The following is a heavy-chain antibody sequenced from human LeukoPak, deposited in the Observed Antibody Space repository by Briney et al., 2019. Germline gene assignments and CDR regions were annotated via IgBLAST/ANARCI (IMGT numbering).Heavy chain of an antibody. CDR2: ISGSGGST. Sequence: PGGSLRLSCAASGFTFSSYIMTWVRQAPGKGLEWVSAISGSGGSTSYADSVKGRFTISRDNSKNTLYLQMNNLRAEDTAIYYCAKGVTGGGSFYFDYWGQGTLVTVSS. J-gene: IGHJ4*02. CDR3: AKGVTGGGSFYFDY. V-gene: IGHV3-23*01. CDR1: GFTFSSYI. D-gene: IGHD3-16*01.